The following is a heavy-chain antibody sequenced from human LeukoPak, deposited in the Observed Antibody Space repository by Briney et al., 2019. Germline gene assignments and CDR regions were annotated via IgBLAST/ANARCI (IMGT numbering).Heavy chain of an antibody. Sequence: GGSLRLSCAASVFTFSSYWMSWVRQAPGKGLEWVANIKQDGSEKYYVDSVKGRFTISRDNAKNSLYLQMNSLRAEDTAVYYCATVGPWFGEHTTFDPWGQGTLVTVSS. D-gene: IGHD3-10*01. V-gene: IGHV3-7*01. J-gene: IGHJ5*02. CDR3: ATVGPWFGEHTTFDP. CDR2: IKQDGSEK. CDR1: VFTFSSYW.